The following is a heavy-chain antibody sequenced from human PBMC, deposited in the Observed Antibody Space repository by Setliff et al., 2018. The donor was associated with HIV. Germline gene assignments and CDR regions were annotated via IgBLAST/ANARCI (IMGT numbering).Heavy chain of an antibody. CDR1: GDSISSGSYF. CDR2: IYYTGFA. Sequence: PSETLSLTCSVSGDSISSGSYFWGWIRQTPGKGLEWIGNIYYTGFAYYNPSLKSRVTISLDTSKTHFFLNLTSVTDADTAVYYCAKDRDTTGWYVTTQFDYWGQGTLVTVSS. V-gene: IGHV4-39*02. J-gene: IGHJ4*02. D-gene: IGHD6-19*01. CDR3: AKDRDTTGWYVTTQFDY.